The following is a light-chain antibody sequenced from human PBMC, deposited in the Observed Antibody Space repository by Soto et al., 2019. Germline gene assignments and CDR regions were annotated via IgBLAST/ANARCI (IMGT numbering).Light chain of an antibody. Sequence: QSALTQPASVSGSPGQSITISCTGSSSDVGDYNYVSWYQQHPGKAPKLMIYEVSNRPSGVSNRFSGSKSGNTASLTISGLQAEDEADYYWSAYTSSYVFGTGTKVTVL. CDR1: SSDVGDYNY. V-gene: IGLV2-14*01. CDR3: SAYTSSYV. J-gene: IGLJ1*01. CDR2: EVS.